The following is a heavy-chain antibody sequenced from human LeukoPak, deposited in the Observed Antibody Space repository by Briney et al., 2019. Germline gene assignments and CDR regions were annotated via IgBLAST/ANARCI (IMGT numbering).Heavy chain of an antibody. V-gene: IGHV1-69*13. J-gene: IGHJ5*02. CDR1: GYTFTSYD. CDR3: AREALDEIVVVPAAIMGNWFDP. Sequence: SVKVSCKASGYTFTSYDINWVRQAPGQGLEWMGGIIPIFGTANYAQKFQGRVTITADESTSTAYMELSSLRSEDTAVYYCAREALDEIVVVPAAIMGNWFDPWGQGTLVTVSS. D-gene: IGHD2-2*02. CDR2: IIPIFGTA.